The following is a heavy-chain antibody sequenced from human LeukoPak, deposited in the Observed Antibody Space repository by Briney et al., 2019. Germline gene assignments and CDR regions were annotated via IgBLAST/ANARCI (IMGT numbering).Heavy chain of an antibody. CDR3: ARGTPSSSGWLYYGMDV. D-gene: IGHD6-19*01. V-gene: IGHV3-23*01. CDR2: ISGSIDST. CDR1: GFTFSSYS. Sequence: GSLRLSCAAPGFTFSSYSMIWVRQAPGKGPEWVLAISGSIDSTDYADSVKGRFTISRDNSKNTLYLQMNSLRAEDTAVYYCARGTPSSSGWLYYGMDVWGQGTTVTVSS. J-gene: IGHJ6*02.